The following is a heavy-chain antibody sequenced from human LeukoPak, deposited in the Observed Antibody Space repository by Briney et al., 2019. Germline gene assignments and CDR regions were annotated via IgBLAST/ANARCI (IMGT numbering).Heavy chain of an antibody. J-gene: IGHJ4*02. CDR3: ASLRVPGDFDY. D-gene: IGHD3-16*01. Sequence: SETLSLTCTVSGGSISSSGYYWGWIRQPPGKGLEWIGNIYHSGNTYYNSSLKGRVTISVDTSKNQFSLRLTSVTAADTAVYYCASLRVPGDFDYWGQGTLVTVSS. CDR1: GGSISSSGYY. V-gene: IGHV4-39*07. CDR2: IYHSGNT.